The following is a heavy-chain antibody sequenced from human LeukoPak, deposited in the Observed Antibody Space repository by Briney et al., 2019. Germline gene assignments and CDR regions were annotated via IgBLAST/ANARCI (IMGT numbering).Heavy chain of an antibody. CDR3: ARHRHYYESSGDTYYFDY. Sequence: SETLSLTCTVSGGSISNYYWSWIRQPPGKGLEWIGYIYYIGSTNYNPSLKSRVTISVDTSKKQFSLKLSSVAAADTAVYYCARHRHYYESSGDTYYFDYWGQGTLVTVSS. V-gene: IGHV4-59*08. D-gene: IGHD3-22*01. J-gene: IGHJ4*02. CDR1: GGSISNYY. CDR2: IYYIGST.